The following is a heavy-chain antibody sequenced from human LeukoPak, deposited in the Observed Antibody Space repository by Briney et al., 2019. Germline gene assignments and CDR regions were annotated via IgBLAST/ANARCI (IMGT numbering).Heavy chain of an antibody. CDR1: GFTFSNYD. J-gene: IGHJ4*02. CDR2: ISSSSGTI. CDR3: ARKRPNYFDY. V-gene: IGHV3-48*04. Sequence: GGSLRLSCAASGFTFSNYDMNWVRQAPGKGLEWVSYISSSSGTIYYADFVKGRFTISRDNAENSLYLQMNSLRAEDTALYYCARKRPNYFDYWGQGTLVTVSS.